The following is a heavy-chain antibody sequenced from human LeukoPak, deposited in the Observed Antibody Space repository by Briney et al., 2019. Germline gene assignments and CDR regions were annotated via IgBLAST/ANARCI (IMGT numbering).Heavy chain of an antibody. CDR1: GYTFTGYY. D-gene: IGHD6-13*01. V-gene: IGHV1-2*02. CDR2: INPNSGGT. J-gene: IGHJ4*02. Sequence: ASVKGSCKASGYTFTGYYMHWVRQAPGQGLEWMGWINPNSGGTNYAQKFQGRVTMTRDTSISTAYMELSRLRSDDTAVYYCATGSSSWSGNFDYWGQGTLVTVSS. CDR3: ATGSSSWSGNFDY.